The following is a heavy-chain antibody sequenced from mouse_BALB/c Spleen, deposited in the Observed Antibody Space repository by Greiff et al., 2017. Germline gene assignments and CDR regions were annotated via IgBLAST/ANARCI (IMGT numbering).Heavy chain of an antibody. CDR1: GYSFTSYY. V-gene: IGHV1-66*01. Sequence: VQRVESGPELVKPGASVKISCKASGYSFTSYYIHWVKQRPGQGLEWIGWIFPGSGNTKYNEKFKGKATLTADTSSSTAYMQLSSLTSEDSAVYFCATVVATRYFDVWGAGTTVTVSS. CDR2: IFPGSGNT. D-gene: IGHD1-1*01. CDR3: ATVVATRYFDV. J-gene: IGHJ1*01.